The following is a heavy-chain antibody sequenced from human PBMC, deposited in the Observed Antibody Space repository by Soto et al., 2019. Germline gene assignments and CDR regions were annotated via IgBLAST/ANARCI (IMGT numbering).Heavy chain of an antibody. CDR1: GFTFSDYY. CDR2: ISSSGSTI. CDR3: ARDWALAPSFAADISPD. J-gene: IGHJ4*02. D-gene: IGHD6-13*01. Sequence: GGSLRLSCAASGFTFSDYYMSWIRQAPGKGLEWVSYISSSGSTIYYADSVKGRFTISRDNAKNSLYLQMNSLRAEDTAVYYCARDWALAPSFAADISPDWGQGTLVTVSS. V-gene: IGHV3-11*01.